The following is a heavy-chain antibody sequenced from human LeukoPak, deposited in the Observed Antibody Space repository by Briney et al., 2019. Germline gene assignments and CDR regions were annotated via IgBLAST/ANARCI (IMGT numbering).Heavy chain of an antibody. CDR2: ISYDGSNK. D-gene: IGHD6-19*01. Sequence: GGSLRLSCAASGFTFSSYAMHWVRQAPGKGLEWVAVISYDGSNKYYADSVKGRFTISRDNSKNTLYLEMRSLRAEDTAVYYCARVREQWLSTRGIDYWGQGTLVTVSS. V-gene: IGHV3-30*14. J-gene: IGHJ4*02. CDR3: ARVREQWLSTRGIDY. CDR1: GFTFSSYA.